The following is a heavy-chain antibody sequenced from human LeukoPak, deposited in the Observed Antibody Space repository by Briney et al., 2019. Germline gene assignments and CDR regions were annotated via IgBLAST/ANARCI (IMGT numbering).Heavy chain of an antibody. Sequence: GGSLRLSCAASGFTFSSYGMHWVRQAPGKGLEWVTVISYDGSNKYYADSVKGRFTISRDNSKNTLYLQMNSLRAEDTAVYYCAKSPSSGYYPDAFDIWGQGTMVTVSS. CDR3: AKSPSSGYYPDAFDI. CDR2: ISYDGSNK. CDR1: GFTFSSYG. D-gene: IGHD3-22*01. V-gene: IGHV3-30*18. J-gene: IGHJ3*02.